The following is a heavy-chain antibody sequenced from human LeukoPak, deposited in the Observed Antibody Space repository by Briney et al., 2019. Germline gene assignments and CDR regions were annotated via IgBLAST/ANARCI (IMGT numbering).Heavy chain of an antibody. Sequence: GGSLRLSCAASGFTFSSYGMSWVRQAPGKGLEWVSAISGSGGSTYYADSVKGRFTISRDNSKNTLYLQMNSLGAEDTAVYYCARSSDGSWDYWGQGALVTVSS. CDR1: GFTFSSYG. D-gene: IGHD2-15*01. CDR3: ARSSDGSWDY. V-gene: IGHV3-23*01. CDR2: ISGSGGST. J-gene: IGHJ4*02.